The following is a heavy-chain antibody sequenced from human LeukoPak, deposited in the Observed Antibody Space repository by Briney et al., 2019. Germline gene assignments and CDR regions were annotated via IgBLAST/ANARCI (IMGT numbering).Heavy chain of an antibody. J-gene: IGHJ3*02. V-gene: IGHV3-9*03. CDR3: AKDTTGGYSYGRGSAFDI. D-gene: IGHD5-18*01. Sequence: DSEKGRFTISRDNAKNSLYLQMNGLRAEDMALYYCAKDTTGGYSYGRGSAFDIWGQGTMVTVSS.